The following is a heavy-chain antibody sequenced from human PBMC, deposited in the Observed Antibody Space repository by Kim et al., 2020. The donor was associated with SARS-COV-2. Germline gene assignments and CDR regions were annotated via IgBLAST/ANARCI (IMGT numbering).Heavy chain of an antibody. Sequence: DAVKGRFTTSRDNAENMLYLQMNSLRAEDTAVYYCARAQFACDWGLTFAHWGQGTLVTVSS. CDR3: ARAQFACDWGLTFAH. J-gene: IGHJ3*01. V-gene: IGHV3-7*04. D-gene: IGHD2-21*01.